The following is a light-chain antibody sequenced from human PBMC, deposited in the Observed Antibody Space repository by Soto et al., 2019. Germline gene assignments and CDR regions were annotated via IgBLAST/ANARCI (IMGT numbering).Light chain of an antibody. J-gene: IGKJ4*01. CDR3: QQYNSYRLT. V-gene: IGKV1-5*01. Sequence: DIQMTQSPSTLSASVGDRVTITCRASQSISSWLAWYQQKPGKAPKLLIYDASSLESGVPSRFSGSGSGAEFTLTISSLQPDDFATYYCQQYNSYRLTFGGGTKVEIK. CDR2: DAS. CDR1: QSISSW.